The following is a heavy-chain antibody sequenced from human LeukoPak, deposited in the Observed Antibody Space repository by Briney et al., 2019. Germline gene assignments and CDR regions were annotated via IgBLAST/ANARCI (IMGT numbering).Heavy chain of an antibody. D-gene: IGHD1-1*01. CDR2: IVVGSGNT. CDR1: GFTFTSSA. V-gene: IGHV1-58*02. Sequence: GASVKVSCKASGFTFTSSAMQWVRQARGQRLEWIGWIVVGSGNTNYAQKFQERVTITGDMSTSTAYMELSSLRSEDTAVYYFATPSTRQYYYGMDVWGQGTTVTVSS. J-gene: IGHJ6*02. CDR3: ATPSTRQYYYGMDV.